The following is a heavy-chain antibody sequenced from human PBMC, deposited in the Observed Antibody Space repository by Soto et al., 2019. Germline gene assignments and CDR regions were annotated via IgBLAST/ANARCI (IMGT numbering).Heavy chain of an antibody. D-gene: IGHD1-20*01. Sequence: PGGSLRLSCAASGFTFSSYSMNWVRQAPGKGLEWVSSISSSSSYIYYADSVKGRFTISRDNAKNSLYLQMNSLRAEDTAVYYCARGEVGGYKFLIAHYYSSYGTDVWGQGPTVTLSS. V-gene: IGHV3-21*01. CDR2: ISSSSSYI. CDR3: ARGEVGGYKFLIAHYYSSYGTDV. J-gene: IGHJ6*02. CDR1: GFTFSSYS.